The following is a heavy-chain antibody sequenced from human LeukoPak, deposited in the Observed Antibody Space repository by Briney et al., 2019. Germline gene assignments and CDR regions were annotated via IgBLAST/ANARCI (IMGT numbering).Heavy chain of an antibody. Sequence: ASVKVSCKASGYTFDVYYIHWVRQAPGQGLEWMGMFNPSSSDTNYAQKFQGRVTMTEDTSTDTAYMELSSLRSEDTAVYYCATDGTRYFDWLDYWGQGTLVTVSS. V-gene: IGHV1-46*02. CDR1: GYTFDVYY. J-gene: IGHJ4*02. CDR2: FNPSSSDT. CDR3: ATDGTRYFDWLDY. D-gene: IGHD3-9*01.